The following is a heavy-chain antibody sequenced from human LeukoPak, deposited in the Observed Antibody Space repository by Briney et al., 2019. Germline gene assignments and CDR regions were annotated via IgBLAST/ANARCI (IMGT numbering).Heavy chain of an antibody. CDR1: GFTFSSYG. Sequence: GGSLRLSCAASGFTFSSYGMHWVRQAPGKGLEWVAFIRYDGSNKYYADSVKGRFTISRDNSKNTLYLQMNSLRAEDTAVYYCAKVVAYYDSSGYFDYWGQGTLVTVSS. D-gene: IGHD3-22*01. J-gene: IGHJ4*02. CDR2: IRYDGSNK. V-gene: IGHV3-30*02. CDR3: AKVVAYYDSSGYFDY.